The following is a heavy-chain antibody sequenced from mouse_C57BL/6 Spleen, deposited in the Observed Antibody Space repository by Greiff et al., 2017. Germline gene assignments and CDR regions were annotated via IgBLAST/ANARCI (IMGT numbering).Heavy chain of an antibody. CDR3: ATYYCGGDYEY. V-gene: IGHV5-17*01. CDR1: GFTFSDYG. CDR2: ISRGSSTS. J-gene: IGHJ2*01. Sequence: EVQLVESGGGFVKPGGSLKLSCAASGFTFSDYGMPWVRQAPEKGLEWVAYISRGSSTSYYTDTVKGRVTISRDNAKNTLFLQMTSLRSEDTAMYYCATYYCGGDYEYWGQGTTLTVSS. D-gene: IGHD1-1*02.